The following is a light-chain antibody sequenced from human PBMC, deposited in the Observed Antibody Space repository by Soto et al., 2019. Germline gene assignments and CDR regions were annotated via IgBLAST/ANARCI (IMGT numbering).Light chain of an antibody. Sequence: IVLTQSPGTLSLSPGEIFTLSCSASQSVTTRLAWYQHKPGQAPTLLMSGASNRASGVPVRFSGSGSGTDFTLTITRLEPEDFALYYCQQYGGSPITFGLGTRLEIK. CDR1: QSVTTR. V-gene: IGKV3-20*01. CDR3: QQYGGSPIT. J-gene: IGKJ5*01. CDR2: GAS.